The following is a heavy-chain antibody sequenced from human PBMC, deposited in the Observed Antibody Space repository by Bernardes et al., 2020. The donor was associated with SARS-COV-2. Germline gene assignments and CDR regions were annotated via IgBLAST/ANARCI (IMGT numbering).Heavy chain of an antibody. CDR3: ARGSLQFLFTQRYFFDH. V-gene: IGHV4-34*01. CDR1: GGAFMGYS. Sequence: SETLSLTCAVYGGAFMGYSLTWIRQPPGKGLEWIGEINRSGNTNYNPSLKSRVTISVDTSKNQFSLRLYSVTGADTAVYYCARGSLQFLFTQRYFFDHWGQGTLVTVTS. D-gene: IGHD3-3*01. CDR2: INRSGNT. J-gene: IGHJ4*02.